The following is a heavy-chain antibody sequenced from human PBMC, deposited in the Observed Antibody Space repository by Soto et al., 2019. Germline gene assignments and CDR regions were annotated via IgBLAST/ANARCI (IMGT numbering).Heavy chain of an antibody. CDR1: VYTFTSYG. CDR3: ARGAIDMTTVTFYYYYYGMDV. D-gene: IGHD4-17*01. CDR2: ISAYNGNT. Sequence: ASVKVSCNASVYTFTSYGISWVRQAPGQGLEWMGWISAYNGNTNYAQKLQGRVTMTTDTSTSTAYMELRSLRSDDTAVYYCARGAIDMTTVTFYYYYYGMDVWGQGTTVTVSS. J-gene: IGHJ6*02. V-gene: IGHV1-18*01.